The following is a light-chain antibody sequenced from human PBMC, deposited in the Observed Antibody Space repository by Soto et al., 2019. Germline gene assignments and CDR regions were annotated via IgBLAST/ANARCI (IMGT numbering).Light chain of an antibody. CDR3: QQRSKRPWT. V-gene: IGKV3-11*01. Sequence: VMTQSPDTVSLCPGERAPLSCRASQSVSSNLAWYQQKPGQAPRLLFYGASTRATSIPASFSGSGSGTVFTLTISSLEQDDVVVYYCQQRSKRPWTFGQGTKVDI. J-gene: IGKJ1*01. CDR2: GAS. CDR1: QSVSSN.